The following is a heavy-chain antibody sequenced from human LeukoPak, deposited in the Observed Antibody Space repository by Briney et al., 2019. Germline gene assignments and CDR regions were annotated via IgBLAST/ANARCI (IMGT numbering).Heavy chain of an antibody. CDR3: ARGGTAVIAPYAFDI. D-gene: IGHD4-23*01. Sequence: SETLSLTCTVSGGPISSYYWSWIRQPPGQALECIGYIYDSGSTNCNTSVKSRVAMSVDTSKKQFSLKLSSLTAADTAVYYCARGGTAVIAPYAFDIWGQGTMVTVSS. CDR2: IYDSGST. CDR1: GGPISSYY. J-gene: IGHJ3*02. V-gene: IGHV4-59*01.